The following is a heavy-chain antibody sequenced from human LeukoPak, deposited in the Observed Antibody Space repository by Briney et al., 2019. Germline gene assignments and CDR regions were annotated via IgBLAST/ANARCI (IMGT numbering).Heavy chain of an antibody. J-gene: IGHJ4*02. CDR1: GGTFSSYA. CDR2: IIPILGIA. CDR3: ATPSQYGGKTEPFDY. D-gene: IGHD4-23*01. V-gene: IGHV1-69*04. Sequence: SVKVSCKASGGTFSSYAISWVRQAPGQGLEWMGRIIPILGIANYAQKFQGRVTMTEDTSTDTAYMELSSLRSEDTAVYYCATPSQYGGKTEPFDYWGQGTLVTVSS.